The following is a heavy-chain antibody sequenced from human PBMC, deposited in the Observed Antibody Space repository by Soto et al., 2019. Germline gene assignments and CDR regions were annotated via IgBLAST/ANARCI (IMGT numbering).Heavy chain of an antibody. CDR1: GASISSGAYY. CDR2: IYYSGST. J-gene: IGHJ4*02. V-gene: IGHV4-31*03. D-gene: IGHD3-22*01. Sequence: PSETLSLTCTVSGASISSGAYYWSWIRQHPGKGLEWIGYIYYSGSTYYNPSLKSRVTISVDTSKNQFSLRLSSVIAADTAVYFCARDRVVDYYDSSGYPDYWGQGTLVTVSS. CDR3: ARDRVVDYYDSSGYPDY.